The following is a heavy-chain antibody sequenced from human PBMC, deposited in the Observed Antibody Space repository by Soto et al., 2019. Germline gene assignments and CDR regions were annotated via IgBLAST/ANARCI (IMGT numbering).Heavy chain of an antibody. V-gene: IGHV1-3*01. J-gene: IGHJ3*02. CDR1: GYTFTSYA. CDR2: INAGNGNT. Sequence: QVQLVQSGAEVKKPGASVKVSCKASGYTFTSYAMHWVRQAPGQRLEWMGWINAGNGNTGYAQKFQGRVTMTRNTSISTAYMELSSLRSEDTAVYYCARALLRYFARGAFDIWGQGTMVTVSS. D-gene: IGHD3-9*01. CDR3: ARALLRYFARGAFDI.